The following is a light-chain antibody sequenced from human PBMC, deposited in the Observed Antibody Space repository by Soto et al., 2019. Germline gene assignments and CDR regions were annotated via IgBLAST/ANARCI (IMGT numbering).Light chain of an antibody. CDR3: ASYTYSSPFV. CDR2: DDN. CDR1: SSDFGGYNY. J-gene: IGLJ1*01. V-gene: IGLV2-14*03. Sequence: QSALTQPASVSGSPGQSISISCAGISSDFGGYNYVSWYQQHPGKVPKLLIYDDNSRPSGVSKRFSGSKSGNTASLTISGLQSEDEADYYCASYTYSSPFVFGNGTKLTVL.